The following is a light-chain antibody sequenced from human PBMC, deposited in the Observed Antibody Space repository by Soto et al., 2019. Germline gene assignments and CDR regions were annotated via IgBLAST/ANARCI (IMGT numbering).Light chain of an antibody. J-gene: IGKJ2*01. CDR1: QSVSSNY. V-gene: IGKV3-20*01. Sequence: PGEGATLSCRASQSVSSNYLAWYQQKPGQAPRLLIYGGSNRATGIPDRFSGGGSGTDFTLTISRLEPEDVAVYFCHCHQYGISPVYTFGQGTKLEIK. CDR3: HQYGISPVYT. CDR2: GGS.